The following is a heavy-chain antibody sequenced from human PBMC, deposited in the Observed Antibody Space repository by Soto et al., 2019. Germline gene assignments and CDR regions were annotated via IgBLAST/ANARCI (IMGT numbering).Heavy chain of an antibody. D-gene: IGHD6-13*01. J-gene: IGHJ4*02. CDR2: ISWNSGSI. Sequence: GGSLRLSCAASGFTFDDYAMHWVRQAPGKGLEWVSGISWNSGSIGYADSVKGRFTISRDNAKNSLYLQMNSLRAEDTALYYCAKDIAGGSSSWYAGDYWGQGTLVTVSS. V-gene: IGHV3-9*01. CDR3: AKDIAGGSSSWYAGDY. CDR1: GFTFDDYA.